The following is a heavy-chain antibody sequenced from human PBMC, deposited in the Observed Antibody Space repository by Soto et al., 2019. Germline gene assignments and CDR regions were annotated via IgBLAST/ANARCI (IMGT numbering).Heavy chain of an antibody. CDR3: ARDSRTATLDF. CDR2: IIPVSGVP. V-gene: IGHV1-69*01. J-gene: IGHJ4*02. D-gene: IGHD2-2*01. Sequence: QVQLVQSGAEVKQPGSSVKVSCTISGGTFDSFTISWVRQAPGQGFEWMGGIIPVSGVPSYSRHFQGRITITADASTRTAYLDRSGLQFEDTAVYFCARDSRTATLDFWGQGTLVSVS. CDR1: GGTFDSFT.